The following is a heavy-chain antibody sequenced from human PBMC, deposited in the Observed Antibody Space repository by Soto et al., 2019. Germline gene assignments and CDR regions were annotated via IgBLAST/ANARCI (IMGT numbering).Heavy chain of an antibody. Sequence: SVKVSCKASGGTFSSYAISWVRQAPGQGLEWMGGIIPIFGTADYAQKFQGRVTITADESTSTAYMELSSLRSEDTAVYHCARERGLLWLGELSYYFDYWGQGTLVTVSS. CDR3: ARERGLLWLGELSYYFDY. CDR2: IIPIFGTA. D-gene: IGHD3-10*01. J-gene: IGHJ4*02. V-gene: IGHV1-69*13. CDR1: GGTFSSYA.